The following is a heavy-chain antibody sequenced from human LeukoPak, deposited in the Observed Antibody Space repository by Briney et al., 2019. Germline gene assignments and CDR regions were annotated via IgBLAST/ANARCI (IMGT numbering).Heavy chain of an antibody. D-gene: IGHD6-19*01. Sequence: PGGSLRLSCAASGFTFSSYWMSWVRQAPGKGLEWVANIKQDGNEKYYVDSVKGRFTISRDNAKTSLYLQMNSLRAEDTAVYYCARGPSQWLADYWGQGTLVTVSS. CDR3: ARGPSQWLADY. CDR2: IKQDGNEK. V-gene: IGHV3-7*01. J-gene: IGHJ4*02. CDR1: GFTFSSYW.